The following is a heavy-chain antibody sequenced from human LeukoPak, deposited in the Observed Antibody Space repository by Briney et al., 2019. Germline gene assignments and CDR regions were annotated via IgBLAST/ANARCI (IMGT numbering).Heavy chain of an antibody. CDR3: TKEKWDS. J-gene: IGHJ4*02. D-gene: IGHD2-8*01. CDR2: ICGSGSDT. V-gene: IGHV3-23*01. Sequence: GGSLRLSCAASGFSFTSHVMIWVRQAPGKGLEWVSAICGSGSDTYYADSVKGRFTISRDNSKNTLYLQMHSLRAEDTAVYYCTKEKWDSWGQGTLVTVSS. CDR1: GFSFTSHV.